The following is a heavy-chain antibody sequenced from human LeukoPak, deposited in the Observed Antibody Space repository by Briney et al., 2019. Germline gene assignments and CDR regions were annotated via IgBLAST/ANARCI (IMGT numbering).Heavy chain of an antibody. D-gene: IGHD4-23*01. V-gene: IGHV1-2*02. CDR3: ARDGGGNLNWFDP. CDR2: INPNSGGT. CDR1: GYTFTGYY. Sequence: GASVKVSCKASGYTFTGYYMHWVRQAPGQGLEWMGWINPNSGGTNYAQKFQGRVTMTRDTAISTAYMELSRLSSDDTAVYYCARDGGGNLNWFDPWGQGTLVTVSS. J-gene: IGHJ5*02.